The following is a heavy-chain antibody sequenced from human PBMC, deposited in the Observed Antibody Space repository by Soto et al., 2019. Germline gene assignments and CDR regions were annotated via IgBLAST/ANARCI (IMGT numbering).Heavy chain of an antibody. CDR1: GDSFSSNSAA. CDR2: TYYRSRWYN. D-gene: IGHD3-10*01. Sequence: PSQTLSLTCAISGDSFSSNSAAWNWIRQSPSRGLEWLGRTYYRSRWYNDYAVSVKSRITIKPDTSKNQFSLQLNSVTPEDTAVYYCARGSPYGSGGYYYYYYYGMDVWGQGTTVTVSS. CDR3: ARGSPYGSGGYYYYYYYGMDV. V-gene: IGHV6-1*01. J-gene: IGHJ6*02.